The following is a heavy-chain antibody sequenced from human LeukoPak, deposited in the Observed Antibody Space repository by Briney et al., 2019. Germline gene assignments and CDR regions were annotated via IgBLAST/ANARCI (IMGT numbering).Heavy chain of an antibody. CDR3: ARGLLRFGEPIHFDY. CDR2: IKFNSGGT. D-gene: IGHD3-10*01. V-gene: IGHV1-2*02. Sequence: GASVKVSCKASGYTYTGYYMHWVRQAPGQGLEWMGWIKFNSGGTNYAQKFQGRVTMTRDTSIITTYMELSRLRSDDTAVYYCARGLLRFGEPIHFDYWGQGTLVTVSS. J-gene: IGHJ4*02. CDR1: GYTYTGYY.